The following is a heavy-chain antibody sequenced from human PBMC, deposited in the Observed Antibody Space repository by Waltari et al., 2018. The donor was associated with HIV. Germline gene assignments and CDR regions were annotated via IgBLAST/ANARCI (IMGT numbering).Heavy chain of an antibody. J-gene: IGHJ2*01. V-gene: IGHV1-8*01. CDR1: GYTFTTYD. Sequence: QVQLVQSGTEVKKPGASVKVSCKASGYTFTTYDINWVRQATGQGLEWMGWMNPNNGNTGHAQKFQGRVTMTRNTSISTAYMELSSLRSEDTAVFYCVRATYDSSGYSYFDLWGRGTLVTVSS. CDR2: MNPNNGNT. D-gene: IGHD3-22*01. CDR3: VRATYDSSGYSYFDL.